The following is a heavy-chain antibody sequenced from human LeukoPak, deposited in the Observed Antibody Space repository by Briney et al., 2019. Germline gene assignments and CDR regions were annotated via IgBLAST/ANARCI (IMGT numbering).Heavy chain of an antibody. J-gene: IGHJ5*02. D-gene: IGHD1-26*01. CDR1: GFTFSSRM. Sequence: PGGSLRLSCAGSGFTFSSRMMNWVRQAPGKGLEWVSSISGSQTYIYYADSVKGRFTISRDNAKNSLFLQMNSLRAEDTAVYYCARGAEATSSFFYPWGEGVPVSVSS. CDR3: ARGAEATSSFFYP. CDR2: ISGSQTYI. V-gene: IGHV3-21*06.